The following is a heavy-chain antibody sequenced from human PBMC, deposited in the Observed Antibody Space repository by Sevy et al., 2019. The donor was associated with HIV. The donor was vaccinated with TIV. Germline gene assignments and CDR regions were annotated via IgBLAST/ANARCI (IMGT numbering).Heavy chain of an antibody. CDR2: ITFSSNTI. Sequence: GGSLRLSCAASGFTFSNYNMDWVRQAPGKGLEWVSYITFSSNTIDYADSVKGRFTISRDNAKKSLYLQMNSLRAEDTAVYYCARHQLRVSATGFDYWGQGTLVTVSS. D-gene: IGHD6-13*01. CDR1: GFTFSNYN. V-gene: IGHV3-48*01. J-gene: IGHJ4*02. CDR3: ARHQLRVSATGFDY.